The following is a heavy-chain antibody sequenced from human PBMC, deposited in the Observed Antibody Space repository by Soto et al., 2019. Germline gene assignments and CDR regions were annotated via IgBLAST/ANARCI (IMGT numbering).Heavy chain of an antibody. CDR3: TRHTGLGSFHDY. Sequence: EVQLAESGGGLVQPGGSLRLSCAASGFTFSASAMHWVRQAPGKGLEWVGRIRSKPNNYATTYAESVKGRFTISRDDSENTAYLQMNSLKTEDTAVYYCTRHTGLGSFHDYWGQGTQVTVSS. CDR2: IRSKPNNYAT. V-gene: IGHV3-73*02. J-gene: IGHJ4*02. D-gene: IGHD3-10*01. CDR1: GFTFSASA.